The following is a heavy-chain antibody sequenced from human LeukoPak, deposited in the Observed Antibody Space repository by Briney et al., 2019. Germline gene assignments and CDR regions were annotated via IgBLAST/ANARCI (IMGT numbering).Heavy chain of an antibody. Sequence: ASVKVSCKVSGYTLTELSMHWVRQAPGKGLEWMGGFDPEDGETIYAQKFQGRVTMTEDTSTDTAYMELGSLRSEDTAVYYCATLPGGWLVQDYWGQGTLVTVSS. D-gene: IGHD6-19*01. CDR1: GYTLTELS. CDR3: ATLPGGWLVQDY. J-gene: IGHJ4*02. V-gene: IGHV1-24*01. CDR2: FDPEDGET.